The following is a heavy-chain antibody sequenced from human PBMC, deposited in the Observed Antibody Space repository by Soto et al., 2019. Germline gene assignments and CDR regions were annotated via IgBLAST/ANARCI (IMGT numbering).Heavy chain of an antibody. CDR2: MYSSENT. CDR1: GGFVSSSSYS. CDR3: ARLNGYCISTNCHGYYGMDV. D-gene: IGHD2-2*03. V-gene: IGHV4-39*01. Sequence: QLQVQGSGPGLVKPSETLSLTCSVSGGFVSSSSYSWGWIRQSPGKGLEWIGTMYSSENTYYNPSLLSRVTISVDTSKNEFSLRLSSVTAADTAVYYCARLNGYCISTNCHGYYGMDVWGQGTTVTVSS. J-gene: IGHJ6*02.